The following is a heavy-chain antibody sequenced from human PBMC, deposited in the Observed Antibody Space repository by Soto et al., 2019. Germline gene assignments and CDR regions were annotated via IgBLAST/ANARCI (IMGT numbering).Heavy chain of an antibody. CDR2: ISGSGGST. V-gene: IGHV3-23*01. D-gene: IGHD2-2*01. CDR1: GFTFSSYA. CDR3: AKGPARRYFDY. Sequence: EVQLLESGGGLVQPGGSLRLSCAASGFTFSSYAMSWVRQAPGKGLEWVSGISGSGGSTYYADSVKGRFTNSRDNSKNTLSLQMNSLRAEDTAVYYCAKGPARRYFDYWGQGTLVTVSS. J-gene: IGHJ4*02.